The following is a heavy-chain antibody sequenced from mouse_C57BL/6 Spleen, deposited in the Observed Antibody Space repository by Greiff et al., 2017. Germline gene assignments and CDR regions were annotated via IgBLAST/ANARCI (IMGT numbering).Heavy chain of an antibody. J-gene: IGHJ4*01. D-gene: IGHD4-1*01. Sequence: VKLLESGAELVKPGASVKTSCKASGYAFSSYWMNWVKQRPGKGLEWIGQIYPGDGDTNYNGKFKGKATLTADKSSSTAYMQLSSLTSEDSAVYFCARNWDYAMDYWGQGTSVTVSS. CDR2: IYPGDGDT. CDR3: ARNWDYAMDY. V-gene: IGHV1-80*01. CDR1: GYAFSSYW.